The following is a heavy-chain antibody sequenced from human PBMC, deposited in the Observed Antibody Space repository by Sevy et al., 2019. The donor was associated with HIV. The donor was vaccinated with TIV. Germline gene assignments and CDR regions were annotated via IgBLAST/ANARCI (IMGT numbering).Heavy chain of an antibody. V-gene: IGHV4-39*01. CDR2: IRHGGYT. CDR3: VGPKLTYSSGWHYFDY. J-gene: IGHJ4*02. CDR1: VASISSTYYY. D-gene: IGHD6-19*01. Sequence: SETLSLTCTVSVASISSTYYYWGWIRQSPGKGLEWIASIRHGGYTFYNPSLKSRVSISADTSKNQFSLKLRFVSAAETSIYYCVGPKLTYSSGWHYFDYWGQGTVVTVSS.